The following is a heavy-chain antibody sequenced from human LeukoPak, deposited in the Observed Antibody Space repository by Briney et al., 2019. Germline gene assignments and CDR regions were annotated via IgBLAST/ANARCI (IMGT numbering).Heavy chain of an antibody. V-gene: IGHV4-59*08. Sequence: PSETLSLTCTVSGGSISSYYWSWIRQPPGKGLEWIGYIYYSGSTNYNPSLKSRVTISADTPNNQFSLNLSSVTAADTAIYYCARSPGIAVTGSSCNWFDPWGQGTLVTVSS. CDR3: ARSPGIAVTGSSCNWFDP. D-gene: IGHD6-19*01. CDR2: IYYSGST. CDR1: GGSISSYY. J-gene: IGHJ5*02.